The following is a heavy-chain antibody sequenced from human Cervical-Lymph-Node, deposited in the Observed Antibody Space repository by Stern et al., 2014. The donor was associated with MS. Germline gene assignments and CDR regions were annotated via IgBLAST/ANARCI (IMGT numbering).Heavy chain of an antibody. CDR2: LDWHDDK. V-gene: IGHV2-70*01. Sequence: QVTLKESGPALVKPTQTLTLICTFSGFSLNTREMCVSWSRQPPGKALEWLALLDWHDDKYYNTPLKTRLAISKDTSKNQVVLTMTNMDPVDTATYYCARTLNCDEFSWYFDLWGRGTLVTVSS. CDR1: GFSLNTREMC. D-gene: IGHD1-20*01. CDR3: ARTLNCDEFSWYFDL. J-gene: IGHJ2*01.